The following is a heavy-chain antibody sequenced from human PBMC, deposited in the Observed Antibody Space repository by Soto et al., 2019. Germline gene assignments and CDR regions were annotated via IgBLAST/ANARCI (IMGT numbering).Heavy chain of an antibody. CDR1: GGAFIRYG. Sequence: QVQLVQSGAEVKKPGSSVKVSCTASGGAFIRYGISWVRQAPGQGLEWMGGIIPIFGSPNYAQRFKGRVTVSADISTNTAYMTLSSLKSEDTAVYYCAGLPNDQEDYYNGMEVWGQGTPVTVSS. CDR3: AGLPNDQEDYYNGMEV. V-gene: IGHV1-69*06. CDR2: IIPIFGSP. J-gene: IGHJ6*02. D-gene: IGHD2-8*01.